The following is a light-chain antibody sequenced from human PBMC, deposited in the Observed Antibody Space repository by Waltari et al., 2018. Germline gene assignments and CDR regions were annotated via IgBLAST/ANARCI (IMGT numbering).Light chain of an antibody. J-gene: IGKJ1*01. CDR3: QHYNKWPWT. CDR2: DAS. Sequence: ETVMTQSPVILPASPGQKATLSCRASQSVSRVAWYQQKPGQAPRLLIFDASSRAPGIPARFTGSGNGTEFTLTISSLQSEDFAVYYCQHYNKWPWTFGQGTKVEIK. CDR1: QSVSRV. V-gene: IGKV3D-15*01.